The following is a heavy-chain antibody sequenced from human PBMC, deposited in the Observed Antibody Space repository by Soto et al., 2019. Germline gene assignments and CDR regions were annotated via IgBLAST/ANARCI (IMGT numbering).Heavy chain of an antibody. D-gene: IGHD3-9*01. Sequence: GGSLRLSCAASGFTFSSYATSWVRQAPGKGLEWVSAISGSGGSTYYADSVKGRFTISRDNSKNTLYLQMNSLRAEDTAVYYCAKGINWYDILTGYYSPSYYYGMDVWGQGTTVTVSS. CDR3: AKGINWYDILTGYYSPSYYYGMDV. CDR1: GFTFSSYA. CDR2: ISGSGGST. V-gene: IGHV3-23*01. J-gene: IGHJ6*02.